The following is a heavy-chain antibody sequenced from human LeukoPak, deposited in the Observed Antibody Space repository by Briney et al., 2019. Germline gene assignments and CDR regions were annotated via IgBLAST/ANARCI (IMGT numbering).Heavy chain of an antibody. J-gene: IGHJ6*02. CDR3: VRSGRAGVGGMDF. Sequence: PGGSLRLSCAASGFTFSSYDMHWVRQATRKGLDWVSAINTAGDTYYPGSVKGRFTISRENAKNSLYLQMNSLRAGDTAVYYCVRSGRAGVGGMDFWGQGTTVTVSS. D-gene: IGHD7-27*01. CDR2: INTAGDT. V-gene: IGHV3-13*01. CDR1: GFTFSSYD.